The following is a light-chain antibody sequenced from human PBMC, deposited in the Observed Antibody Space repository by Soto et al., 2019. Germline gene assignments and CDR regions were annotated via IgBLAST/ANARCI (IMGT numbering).Light chain of an antibody. CDR1: QSVSSSY. CDR3: QQYNNWWT. J-gene: IGKJ1*01. CDR2: GAS. Sequence: EIVLTQSPGTLSLSPGEGATLSCRASQSVSSSYLAWYQKKPGQAPRLLIYGASTRATGIPARFSGSGSGTEFTLTISSLQSEDFAFYYCQQYNNWWTFGQGTRVDIK. V-gene: IGKV3-15*01.